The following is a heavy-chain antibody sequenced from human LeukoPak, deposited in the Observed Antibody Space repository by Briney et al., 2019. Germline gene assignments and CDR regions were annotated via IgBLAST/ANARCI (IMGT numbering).Heavy chain of an antibody. J-gene: IGHJ4*02. CDR1: GYTFTSYG. V-gene: IGHV1-18*01. CDR3: ARGIGSSWYKYYFDY. Sequence: ASVKVSCKASGYTFTSYGISWVRQAPGQGLEWMGWISAYNGNTNYAQKLQGRVTMTTDTSASTAYMELSSLRSEDTAVYYCARGIGSSWYKYYFDYWGQGTLVTVSS. CDR2: ISAYNGNT. D-gene: IGHD6-13*01.